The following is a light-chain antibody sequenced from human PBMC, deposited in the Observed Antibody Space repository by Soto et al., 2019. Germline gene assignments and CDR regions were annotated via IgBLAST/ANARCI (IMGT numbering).Light chain of an antibody. J-gene: IGLJ3*02. Sequence: QSVLTQPASVSGSPGQSITISCTGTSSDVGNYNLVSWYQQHSGKAPKLMIYDVAKRPSGVSTRFSGSKSGDTASLTVSGLQAEDEADYYCCSYAGSSTWVFGGGTQLTVL. V-gene: IGLV2-23*02. CDR2: DVA. CDR3: CSYAGSSTWV. CDR1: SSDVGNYNL.